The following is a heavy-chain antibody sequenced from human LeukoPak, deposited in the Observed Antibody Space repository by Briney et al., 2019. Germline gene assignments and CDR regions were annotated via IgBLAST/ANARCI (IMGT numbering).Heavy chain of an antibody. CDR2: ISAYNGNT. V-gene: IGHV1-18*01. J-gene: IGHJ4*02. CDR3: ARSYTIEVFAVGVLGY. CDR1: GYTFTSYG. Sequence: ASVKVSCKASGYTFTSYGISWVRQAPGQGLEWMGWISAYNGNTNYAQKLQGRVAMTTDTSTSTAYMELRSLRSDDTAVYYCARSYTIEVFAVGVLGYWGQGTLVTVSS. D-gene: IGHD3-16*01.